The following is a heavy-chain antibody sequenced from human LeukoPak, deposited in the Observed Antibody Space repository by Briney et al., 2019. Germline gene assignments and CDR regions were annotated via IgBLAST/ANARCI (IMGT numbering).Heavy chain of an antibody. CDR1: GFTVSSYA. D-gene: IGHD3-3*01. J-gene: IGHJ4*02. V-gene: IGHV3-23*01. CDR3: AKCRAITIFGVVGPTDC. Sequence: GGSLRLSCAASGFTVSSYAMNWVRQAPGKGLECVSVITGSGGTTYYADSVKGRFTISRDNSKNTLYLQMNSLRAEDTAIYYCAKCRAITIFGVVGPTDCWGQGTLVTVSS. CDR2: ITGSGGTT.